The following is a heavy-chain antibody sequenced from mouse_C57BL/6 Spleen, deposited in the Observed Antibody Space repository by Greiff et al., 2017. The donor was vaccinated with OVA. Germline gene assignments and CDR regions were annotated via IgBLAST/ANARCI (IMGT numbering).Heavy chain of an antibody. D-gene: IGHD2-4*01. CDR3: STNYGRPYYYAMDY. CDR1: GFTFTSYW. Sequence: QVQLQQPGTELVKPGASVKLSCKASGFTFTSYWMHWVKQRPGQGLEWIGNINPSNGGTNYNAKFKSKATLTVDKSSSTAYMQLSNLTSVDSAGYSCSTNYGRPYYYAMDYWGQGTSVTVSS. J-gene: IGHJ4*01. CDR2: INPSNGGT. V-gene: IGHV1-53*01.